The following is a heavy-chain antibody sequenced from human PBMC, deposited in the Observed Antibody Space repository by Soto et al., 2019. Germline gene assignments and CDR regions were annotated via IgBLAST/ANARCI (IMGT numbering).Heavy chain of an antibody. CDR2: INTVATII. CDR3: ATDDGRGLRC. V-gene: IGHV3-74*01. Sequence: GGSLRLSCAVSGIPFNNYWMHWIRQAPGKGLVWVSHINTVATIINYGDSVQGRFTISRDNAENTLYLQMNSLGVEDTATSDSATDDGRGLRCWGRGTWVAFAS. J-gene: IGHJ4*02. CDR1: GIPFNNYW. D-gene: IGHD3-16*01.